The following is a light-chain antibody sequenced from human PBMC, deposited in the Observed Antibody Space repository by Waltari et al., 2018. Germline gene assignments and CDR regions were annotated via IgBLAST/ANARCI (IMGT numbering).Light chain of an antibody. CDR2: GAS. CDR1: QSVSSN. CDR3: HHRHSWPLT. J-gene: IGKJ4*01. Sequence: EIVMTQSPATLSVSPGERATLSCRASQSVSSNLAWYQQKPGQAPRLLIYGASTRATGIPARFSGSGSGTEFTLTISSLETEDFAVYYCHHRHSWPLTFGGGTKVDIK. V-gene: IGKV3-15*01.